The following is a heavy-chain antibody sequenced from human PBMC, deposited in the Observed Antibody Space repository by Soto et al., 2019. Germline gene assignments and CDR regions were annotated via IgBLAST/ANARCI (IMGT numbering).Heavy chain of an antibody. CDR2: IYWNDDK. CDR1: GFSLSTSGVG. Sequence: QITLKESGPTLVKPTQALTLTCTFSGFSLSTSGVGVGWIRQPPGKALEWLALIYWNDDKRYSPSLKSRLTITKDTSKNPVVLTMTNMDPVDTATYYCARSYYDFWSGKIDYWGQGTLVTVSS. V-gene: IGHV2-5*01. CDR3: ARSYYDFWSGKIDY. J-gene: IGHJ4*02. D-gene: IGHD3-3*01.